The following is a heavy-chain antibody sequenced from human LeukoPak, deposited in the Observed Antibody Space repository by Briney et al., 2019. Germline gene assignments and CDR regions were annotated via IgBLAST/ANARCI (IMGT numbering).Heavy chain of an antibody. Sequence: GGFLRLSCAVSGFTFSEAWMNWVRQAPGKGLEWVARIKKKIDSWPIDYAASVKGRFTISRDDSKNTVYLQMNSLTIEDTAVYYCGLGSGRSDFDYWGQGTLVTVSS. CDR1: GFTFSEAW. CDR2: IKKKIDSWPI. D-gene: IGHD3-10*01. V-gene: IGHV3-15*01. J-gene: IGHJ4*02. CDR3: GLGSGRSDFDY.